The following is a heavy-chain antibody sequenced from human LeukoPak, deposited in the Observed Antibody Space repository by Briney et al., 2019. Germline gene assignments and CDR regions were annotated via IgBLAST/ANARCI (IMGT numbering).Heavy chain of an antibody. CDR3: ARDGGEPLNYYYYMDV. Sequence: GGSLRLSCAASGFTFSSYWMSWVRQAPGKGLEWVANIKEDGSEKYYVDSVKGRLTISRDNAKNSLYLQMNSLRAEDTAVYYCARDGGEPLNYYYYMDVWGKGTTVTVSS. V-gene: IGHV3-7*01. CDR2: IKEDGSEK. J-gene: IGHJ6*03. CDR1: GFTFSSYW. D-gene: IGHD1-26*01.